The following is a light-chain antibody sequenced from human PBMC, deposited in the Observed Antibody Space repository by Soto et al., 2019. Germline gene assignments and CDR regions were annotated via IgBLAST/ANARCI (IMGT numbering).Light chain of an antibody. Sequence: QSVLTQPPSPSGTPGQTVTISCSGSSSNIGTSSVHWYKHLPGTAPKPLIYTNDQRPSGVPDRFSGSKSGTSASLAISGLQSEDEADYYCAVWDDILNCRVFGAGNKVTVL. CDR1: SSNIGTSS. J-gene: IGLJ1*01. V-gene: IGLV1-44*01. CDR3: AVWDDILNCRV. CDR2: TND.